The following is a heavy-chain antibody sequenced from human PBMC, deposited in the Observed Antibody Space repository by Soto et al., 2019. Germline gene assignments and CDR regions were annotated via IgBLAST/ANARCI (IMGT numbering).Heavy chain of an antibody. CDR1: GFTFSSYA. Sequence: PGGSLRLSCAASGFTFSSYAMSWVRQAPGKGLEWVSAISGNGVATYYADSVKGRFIISRDNFKNTLYLQMNSLRAEDTAIYYCAKNQGFYSSSSPGPYWGQGALVTVSS. CDR3: AKNQGFYSSSSPGPY. V-gene: IGHV3-23*01. D-gene: IGHD6-6*01. CDR2: ISGNGVAT. J-gene: IGHJ4*02.